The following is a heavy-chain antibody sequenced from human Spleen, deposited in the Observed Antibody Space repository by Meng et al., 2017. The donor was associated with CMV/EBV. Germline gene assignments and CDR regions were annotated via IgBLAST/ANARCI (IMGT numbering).Heavy chain of an antibody. V-gene: IGHV3-30*02. CDR3: AREERKDCYICCGMDV. J-gene: IGHJ6*02. CDR1: GFSFSNYG. CDR2: IRYGGSNE. D-gene: IGHD2-21*02. Sequence: GESLKISCVASGFSFSNYGIHWVRQAPGKGLEWVACIRYGGSNEYYADSVKGRFTVSRDDSKNTVYLQMYGLRRDDTAEYYCAREERKDCYICCGMDVWGQGTTVTVSS.